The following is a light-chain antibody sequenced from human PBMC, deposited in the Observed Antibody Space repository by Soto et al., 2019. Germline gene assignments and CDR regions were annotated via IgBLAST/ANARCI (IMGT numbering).Light chain of an antibody. Sequence: EIVLTQSPGTLSLSPGERATLSCRASQIVSSSYLAWYQQKLGQAPRLLIYGASSRATGIPDRFSGSGSGTDFTLTISSREPEDVAVYYCQQYGSSPEGTFGQGTKVEIK. V-gene: IGKV3-20*01. J-gene: IGKJ1*01. CDR1: QIVSSSY. CDR2: GAS. CDR3: QQYGSSPEGT.